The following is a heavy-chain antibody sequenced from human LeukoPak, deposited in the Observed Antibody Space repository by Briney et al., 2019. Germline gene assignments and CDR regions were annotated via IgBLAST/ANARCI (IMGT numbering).Heavy chain of an antibody. J-gene: IGHJ4*02. CDR1: GGSFSGYY. Sequence: KPSETLSLTCAVYGGSFSGYYWSWIRQPPGKGLEWIGEINHSGSTNYNPSLKSRVTISVDASKNQFSLKLSSVTAADTAVYYCASGGYITMVRGVTRRFDYWGQGTLVTVSS. V-gene: IGHV4-34*01. CDR2: INHSGST. CDR3: ASGGYITMVRGVTRRFDY. D-gene: IGHD3-10*01.